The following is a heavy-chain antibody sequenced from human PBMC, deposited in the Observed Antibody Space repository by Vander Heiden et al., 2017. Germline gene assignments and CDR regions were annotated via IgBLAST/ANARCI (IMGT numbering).Heavy chain of an antibody. CDR1: GFTFSRYH. Sequence: QVQLVESGGGVVQPGRSLRLSCAASGFTFSRYHMHWVRQAPGKGLEWEAFISYDGRNKYYADSVKGRFTISRDNSKNTLYLQMNSLKSEDTAVYNCARDGGDGFNCFDYWGQGNLVTVSS. V-gene: IGHV3-30*04. J-gene: IGHJ4*02. CDR3: ARDGGDGFNCFDY. D-gene: IGHD2-15*01. CDR2: ISYDGRNK.